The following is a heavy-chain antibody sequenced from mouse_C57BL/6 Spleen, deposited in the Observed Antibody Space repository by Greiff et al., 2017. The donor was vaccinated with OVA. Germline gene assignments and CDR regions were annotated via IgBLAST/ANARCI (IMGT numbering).Heavy chain of an antibody. V-gene: IGHV1-53*01. D-gene: IGHD1-3*01. CDR3: ARYNPAYYYAMDY. CDR1: GYTFTSYW. Sequence: QVQLQQPGTELVKPGASVKLSCKASGYTFTSYWMHWVKQRPGQGLEWIGNINPRNGGTNYNEKFKSKATLTVDKSSSTAYMQLSSLTSEDSAVYYCARYNPAYYYAMDYWGQGTSVTVSS. J-gene: IGHJ4*01. CDR2: INPRNGGT.